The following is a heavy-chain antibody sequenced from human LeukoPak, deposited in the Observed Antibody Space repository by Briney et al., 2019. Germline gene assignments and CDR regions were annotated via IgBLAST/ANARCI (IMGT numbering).Heavy chain of an antibody. D-gene: IGHD3-22*01. V-gene: IGHV3-30*02. Sequence: GGSLRLSCAASGFTFSSYGMHWVRQAPGKGLEWVAFIRYDGSNKYYADSVKGRFTISRDNSKNTLYLQMNSLRAEDTAVYYCARDRNYYDSSGHYPGRLFDIWGQGTMVTVSS. CDR3: ARDRNYYDSSGHYPGRLFDI. J-gene: IGHJ3*02. CDR1: GFTFSSYG. CDR2: IRYDGSNK.